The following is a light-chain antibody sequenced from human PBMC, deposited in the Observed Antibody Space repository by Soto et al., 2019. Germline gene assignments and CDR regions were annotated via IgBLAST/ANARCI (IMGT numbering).Light chain of an antibody. V-gene: IGLV2-14*01. Sequence: QSALTQPAYVSGSPGQSITISCTGTSSDVGGYKFVSWYQQHPGKAPKLMIYEVSRRPSGVSNLFSGSKSGNTASLTISGLQAEDEADYYCSSYTSSSTPVFGTGTKLTVL. CDR2: EVS. CDR3: SSYTSSSTPV. J-gene: IGLJ1*01. CDR1: SSDVGGYKF.